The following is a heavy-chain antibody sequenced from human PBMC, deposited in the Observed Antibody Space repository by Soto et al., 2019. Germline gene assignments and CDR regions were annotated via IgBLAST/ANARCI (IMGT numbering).Heavy chain of an antibody. Sequence: SETLSLTCIVSGDSVSGYYWSWIRQPPGRGLEWIGQIHYSGHTISNPSLKTRVTISVDASKNQFSLKLTSVTAADAAVYYCARHKTGTYSFDSWGQGTLVTVSS. CDR3: ARHKTGTYSFDS. J-gene: IGHJ4*02. D-gene: IGHD7-27*01. CDR2: IHYSGHT. V-gene: IGHV4-59*02. CDR1: GDSVSGYY.